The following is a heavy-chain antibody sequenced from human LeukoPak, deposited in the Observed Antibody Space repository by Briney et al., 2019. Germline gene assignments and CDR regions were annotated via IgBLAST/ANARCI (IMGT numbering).Heavy chain of an antibody. CDR1: GFTLSSYW. J-gene: IGHJ4*02. Sequence: GGSLRLSCAASGFTLSSYWMSWVRQAPGKGLEWVSNIKQDGSEIYYVDSVKGRFTISRDNAKNSLYLQMNSLRAEDTAVYYCARDITIFGVVIISGQADYWGQGTLVTVSS. D-gene: IGHD3-3*01. CDR3: ARDITIFGVVIISGQADY. CDR2: IKQDGSEI. V-gene: IGHV3-7*01.